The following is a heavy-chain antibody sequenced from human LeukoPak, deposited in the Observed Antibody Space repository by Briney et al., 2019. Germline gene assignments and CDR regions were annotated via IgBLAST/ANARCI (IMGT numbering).Heavy chain of an antibody. J-gene: IGHJ5*02. Sequence: GGSLRLSCAASGVTFSSNYMSWVRQAPGKGLEWVSVIYSDGRTFHADSVKGRFTISRDNSKNTLYLQMNRLRAEDTAVYYCVRDKGDDDGHTWGQGTPVTVSS. V-gene: IGHV3-66*01. CDR2: IYSDGRT. CDR1: GVTFSSNY. D-gene: IGHD3-16*01. CDR3: VRDKGDDDGHT.